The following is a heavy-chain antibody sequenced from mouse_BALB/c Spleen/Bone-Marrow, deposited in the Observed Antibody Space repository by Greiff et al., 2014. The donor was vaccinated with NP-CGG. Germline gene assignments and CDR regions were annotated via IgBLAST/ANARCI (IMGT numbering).Heavy chain of an antibody. V-gene: IGHV1S127*01. CDR3: TIPTARACFDY. J-gene: IGHJ2*01. CDR2: IDPSDSYT. Sequence: VQLQQSGAELVKPEASVKMSCKASGYTFTSYWMHWVKQRPGQGLEWIGVIDPSDSYTSYNQKFKGKATLTVDTSSSTAYMQLSSLTSEDSAVYYCTIPTARACFDYWGQGTTLTVSS. CDR1: GYTFTSYW. D-gene: IGHD3-2*01.